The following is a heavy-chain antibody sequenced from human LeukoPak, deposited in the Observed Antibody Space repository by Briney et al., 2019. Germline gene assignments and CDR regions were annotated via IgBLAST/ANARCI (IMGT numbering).Heavy chain of an antibody. V-gene: IGHV5-51*01. Sequence: GESLQISCKGSGSRFTSYWIGWVRQVPGKGLEWMGIIYPGDSDTRYSPSFQGQVTISADKSISTAYLQWSSLKASDTAMYYCATGRYCSGGSCRRNYFDYWGQGTLVTVSS. CDR3: ATGRYCSGGSCRRNYFDY. J-gene: IGHJ4*02. D-gene: IGHD2-15*01. CDR2: IYPGDSDT. CDR1: GSRFTSYW.